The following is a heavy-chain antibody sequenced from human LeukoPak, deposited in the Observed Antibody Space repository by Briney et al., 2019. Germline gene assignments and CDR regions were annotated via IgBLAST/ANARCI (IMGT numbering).Heavy chain of an antibody. J-gene: IGHJ4*02. CDR1: GFIFSSYA. V-gene: IGHV3-64D*06. Sequence: GGSLRLSCLASGFIFSSYAMHWVRQAPGKGLKYVSAISSNGGSTYYADSVKGRFTISRDNSKNMLYLQMSSLRVEDTAVYYCVRGCSSTSCYGVSGYWGQGTLVTVSS. D-gene: IGHD2-2*01. CDR3: VRGCSSTSCYGVSGY. CDR2: ISSNGGST.